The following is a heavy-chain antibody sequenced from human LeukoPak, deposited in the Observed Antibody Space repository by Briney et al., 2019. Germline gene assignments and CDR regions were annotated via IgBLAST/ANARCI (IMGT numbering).Heavy chain of an antibody. D-gene: IGHD6-19*01. V-gene: IGHV3-11*01. Sequence: PGGSLRLSCAASGFTFSDYYMSWIRQAPGKGLEWVSYISSSAGTIYYADFVKGRFTISRDNAKNSLYLQMNSLRAEDTAVYYCARAPLYSSADYWGQGTLVTVPS. CDR2: ISSSAGTI. J-gene: IGHJ4*02. CDR1: GFTFSDYY. CDR3: ARAPLYSSADY.